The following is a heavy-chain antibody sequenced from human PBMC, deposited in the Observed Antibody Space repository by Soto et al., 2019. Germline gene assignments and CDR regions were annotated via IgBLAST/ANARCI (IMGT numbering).Heavy chain of an antibody. Sequence: GGSVKLAWSDSGFTFNTHGMPWVLQSPGKGLEWVSYISYSGNKYYADSVQGRFTISRDDSKNTVFLQINSLRTEDTAVYYCAKRPLAGSGWTFDYWGQGTSVTVSS. CDR2: ISYSGNK. CDR1: GFTFNTHG. V-gene: IGHV3-30*02. CDR3: AKRPLAGSGWTFDY. D-gene: IGHD6-19*01. J-gene: IGHJ4*02.